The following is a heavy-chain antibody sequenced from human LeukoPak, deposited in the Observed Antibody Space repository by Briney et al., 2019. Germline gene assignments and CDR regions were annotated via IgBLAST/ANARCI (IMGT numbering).Heavy chain of an antibody. CDR1: GYTFTGYY. CDR2: INPTIGGT. Sequence: ASVKVSCKASGYTFTGYYMHWVRLAPGPGLEWMGWINPTIGGTNVAQKFQGRVTMTKDTSISTAYMELSRLRSDDTAVYYCARAPGSNPIYYFDYWGQGTLVTVSS. D-gene: IGHD3-3*01. J-gene: IGHJ4*02. V-gene: IGHV1-2*02. CDR3: ARAPGSNPIYYFDY.